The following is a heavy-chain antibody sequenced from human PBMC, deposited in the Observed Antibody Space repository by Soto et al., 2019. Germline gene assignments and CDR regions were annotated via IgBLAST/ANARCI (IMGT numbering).Heavy chain of an antibody. CDR3: VKDRMAYNSVWDPFDI. CDR1: GFTFYSYA. Sequence: GGSLRLSCAASGFTFYSYAMSWVRQAPGKGLEWVSTIGSVGGDTYYADSVKGRFTISRDDSKNTPLLQMNSLRAEVTAVYYCVKDRMAYNSVWDPFDIWGQGTMVTVSS. D-gene: IGHD1-20*01. V-gene: IGHV3-23*01. J-gene: IGHJ3*02. CDR2: IGSVGGDT.